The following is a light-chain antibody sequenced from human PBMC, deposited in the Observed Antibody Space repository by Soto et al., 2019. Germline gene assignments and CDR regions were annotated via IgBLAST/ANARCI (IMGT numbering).Light chain of an antibody. V-gene: IGKV3-15*01. J-gene: IGKJ1*01. CDR2: GAS. CDR1: RTVTTN. Sequence: EIVMTQAPATLSVSPGERATLSCRASRTVTTNLAWYHQKPGQAPRLLIYGASIRATGIPARFSGSGSGTEFTRTISRLQSEDFAVYYGQQHNEWPATFGQGTKVEIK. CDR3: QQHNEWPAT.